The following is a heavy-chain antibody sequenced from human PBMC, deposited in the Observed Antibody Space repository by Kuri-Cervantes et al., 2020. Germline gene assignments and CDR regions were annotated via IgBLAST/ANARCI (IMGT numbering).Heavy chain of an antibody. V-gene: IGHV3-23*01. CDR3: AKGSSGSYWTVDS. D-gene: IGHD1-26*01. Sequence: GGSLRLSCAASGFTFSSYAMSWVRQAPGKGLEWVSAISGSGGSTYYADSVKGRFTISRDNSKNTLYLQMNNLRGEDTAVYYCAKGSSGSYWTVDSWGQGTLVTVSS. CDR1: GFTFSSYA. J-gene: IGHJ4*02. CDR2: ISGSGGST.